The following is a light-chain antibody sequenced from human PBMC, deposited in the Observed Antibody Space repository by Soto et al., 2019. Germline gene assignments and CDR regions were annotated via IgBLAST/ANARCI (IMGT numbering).Light chain of an antibody. Sequence: DIVMTQSPDSLALSLGERATINCKSSQSILHSSYKNICLAWYQQKPGQPPKVLIYWASNRESGVPDRFSGSGSGTDFTLTISSLQAEDVAVYYCQQYYSIPWTFGQGTKVEI. CDR3: QQYYSIPWT. CDR1: QSILHSSYKNIC. CDR2: WAS. V-gene: IGKV4-1*01. J-gene: IGKJ1*01.